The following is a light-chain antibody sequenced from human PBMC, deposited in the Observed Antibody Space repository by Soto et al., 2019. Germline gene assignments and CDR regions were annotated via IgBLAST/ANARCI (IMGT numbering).Light chain of an antibody. CDR2: DVS. CDR1: QSINKL. Sequence: DVQMTQSPSTLSASVGDRVTITCRASQSINKLLAWYQQKPGKAPKFLIYDVSTLESGVPSRFSGSGSGTEFNLTIRSLQPEDFATYSCQQYDSYPLTFGGGTRVEIK. V-gene: IGKV1-5*01. CDR3: QQYDSYPLT. J-gene: IGKJ4*01.